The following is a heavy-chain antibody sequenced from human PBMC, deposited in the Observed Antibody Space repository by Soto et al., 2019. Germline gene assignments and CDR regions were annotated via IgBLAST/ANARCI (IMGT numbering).Heavy chain of an antibody. J-gene: IGHJ4*02. D-gene: IGHD3-22*01. V-gene: IGHV4-30-4*01. CDR1: GGSISSGDYY. CDR2: IYYSGST. Sequence: SETLSLTCTVSGGSISSGDYYWSWIRQPPGKGLEWIGYIYYSGSTYYNPSLKSRVTISVDTSKNQFSLKLSSVTAADTAVYYCARDRYYYDSSGYSANFGEYWGQGALVTVSS. CDR3: ARDRYYYDSSGYSANFGEY.